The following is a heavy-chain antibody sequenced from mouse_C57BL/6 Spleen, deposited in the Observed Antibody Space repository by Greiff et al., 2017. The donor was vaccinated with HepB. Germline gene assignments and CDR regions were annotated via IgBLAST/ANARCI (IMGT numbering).Heavy chain of an antibody. CDR3: ARRRGSYYFDY. CDR1: GYTFTSYW. CDR2: IHPNSGST. Sequence: VQLQQPGAELVKPGASVKLSCKASGYTFTSYWMHWVKQRPGQGLEWIGMIHPNSGSTNYNEKFKSKATLTVDKSSSTAYMQLSSLTSEDSAVYYCARRRGSYYFDYWGQGTTLTVSS. J-gene: IGHJ2*01. V-gene: IGHV1-64*01. D-gene: IGHD3-1*01.